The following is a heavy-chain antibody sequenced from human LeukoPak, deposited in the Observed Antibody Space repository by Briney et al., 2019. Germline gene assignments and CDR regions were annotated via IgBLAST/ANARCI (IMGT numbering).Heavy chain of an antibody. CDR3: ARLGGYSYGLRR. J-gene: IGHJ4*02. CDR2: IYYSGST. Sequence: SETLSLTCTVSGGSISSYYWSWIRQPPGKGLDWIGYIYYSGSTNYNPSLKSRVTISVDTSKNQFSLKLSSVTAADTAVYYCARLGGYSYGLRRWGQGTLVTVSS. D-gene: IGHD5-18*01. V-gene: IGHV4-59*01. CDR1: GGSISSYY.